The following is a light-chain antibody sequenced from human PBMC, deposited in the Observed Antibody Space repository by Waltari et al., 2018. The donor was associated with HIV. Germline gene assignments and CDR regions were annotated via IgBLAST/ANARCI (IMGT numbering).Light chain of an antibody. J-gene: IGKJ3*01. CDR2: WAS. V-gene: IGKV4-1*01. CDR1: QSVFHSPHSKNC. CDR3: QQYYATPFT. Sequence: DIVMTQSPNSLAVSLGERATIPCKSSQSVFHSPHSKNCLGWYQQKPGQPPKRLIKWASTRESGVPDRFSGSGSGTDFTLTISSLQAKDVAVYYCQQYYATPFTFGPGTKVDIK.